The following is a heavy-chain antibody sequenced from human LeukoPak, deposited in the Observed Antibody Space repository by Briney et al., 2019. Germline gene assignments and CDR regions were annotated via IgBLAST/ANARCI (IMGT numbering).Heavy chain of an antibody. J-gene: IGHJ3*02. V-gene: IGHV6-1*01. CDR3: ARNRDDSSGYYYGIGAFDI. CDR2: TYYRSKWYN. CDR1: GDSVSSNSAA. D-gene: IGHD3-22*01. Sequence: SQTLSLTCAISGDSVSSNSAAWNRIRQSPSRGLEWLVRTYYRSKWYNDYAVSVKSRITINPDTSKNQFSLQLNSVTPEDTAVYYCARNRDDSSGYYYGIGAFDIWGQGTMVTVSS.